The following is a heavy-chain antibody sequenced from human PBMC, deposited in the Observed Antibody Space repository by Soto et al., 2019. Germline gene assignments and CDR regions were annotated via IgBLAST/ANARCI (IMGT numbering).Heavy chain of an antibody. CDR1: GCAISSGGYC. CDR3: ARGTEGNYDILTGYYNRYFDL. J-gene: IGHJ2*01. D-gene: IGHD3-9*01. V-gene: IGHV4-31*03. Sequence: TLSLTCTVSGCAISSGGYCWSGLRQEPWNGLESVGYVYYSGSTYYNPSLKSRVTISVDTSKNQFSLKLSSVTAADTAVYYCARGTEGNYDILTGYYNRYFDLWGRGTLVTVSS. CDR2: VYYSGST.